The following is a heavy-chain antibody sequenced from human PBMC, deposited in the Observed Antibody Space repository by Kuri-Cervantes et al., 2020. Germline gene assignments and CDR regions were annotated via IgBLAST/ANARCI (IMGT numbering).Heavy chain of an antibody. CDR2: ISSSGSTI. Sequence: SLPPSRPASGFTFSDYYMSWIRQAPGKGLEWVSYISSSGSTIYYADSVKGRFTISRDNAKNTLYLQMNSLRAEDSGIYYCAKGACSGDACYLGSWGQGTLVTVSS. J-gene: IGHJ4*02. CDR3: AKGACSGDACYLGS. CDR1: GFTFSDYY. D-gene: IGHD2-15*01. V-gene: IGHV3-11*04.